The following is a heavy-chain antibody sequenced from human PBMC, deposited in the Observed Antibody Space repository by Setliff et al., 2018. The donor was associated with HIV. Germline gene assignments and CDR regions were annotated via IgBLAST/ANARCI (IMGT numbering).Heavy chain of an antibody. D-gene: IGHD1-26*01. J-gene: IGHJ6*03. Sequence: SETLSLTCTVSGGSIISGSYYWSWIRQPAGKGLEWIGRIYTSGRIDYNPSLKSRVIMSLDTSKNQFSLRLSSMSAADTAVYYCARESGSAYYYYYMDVWGKGTTVTVSS. CDR3: ARESGSAYYYYYMDV. V-gene: IGHV4-61*02. CDR2: IYTSGRI. CDR1: GGSIISGSYY.